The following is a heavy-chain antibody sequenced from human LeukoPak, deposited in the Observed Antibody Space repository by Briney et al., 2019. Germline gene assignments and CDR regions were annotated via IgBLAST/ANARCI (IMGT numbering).Heavy chain of an antibody. CDR1: GYTLTELS. D-gene: IGHD2-21*02. CDR2: FDPECGET. V-gene: IGHV1-24*01. CDR3: ATTILTYCSADCPPDY. J-gene: IGHJ4*02. Sequence: GASVKVSCKVSGYTLTELSMSWVRQPPGKGLEWMGGFDPECGETIYAQKFQGRVTMTEDTSTDTAYMELSSLRSEDMAVYYCATTILTYCSADCPPDYWGQGTLASVSS.